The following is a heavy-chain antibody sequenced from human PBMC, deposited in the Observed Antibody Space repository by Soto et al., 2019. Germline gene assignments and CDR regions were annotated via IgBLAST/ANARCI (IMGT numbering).Heavy chain of an antibody. J-gene: IGHJ3*02. D-gene: IGHD3-22*01. CDR3: ARGSYYYDISGYYTGAVEN. CDR1: GYTFTSYA. CDR2: INAGSGNT. V-gene: IGHV1-3*01. Sequence: ASVKVSFKASGYTFTSYAMHWVRQAPGQRLEWMGWINAGSGNTKYSQKFQGRVTITRDTSASTAYMELSSLRSEDTAVYYCARGSYYYDISGYYTGAVENWGQGRMVTVSS.